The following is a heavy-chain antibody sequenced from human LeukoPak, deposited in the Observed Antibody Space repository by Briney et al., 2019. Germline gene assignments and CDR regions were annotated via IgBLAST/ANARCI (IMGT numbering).Heavy chain of an antibody. CDR3: AKDMCSSTSCSRRAFDI. CDR2: ITSSSSYI. V-gene: IGHV3-21*01. CDR1: GFTFSSYT. J-gene: IGHJ3*02. D-gene: IGHD2-2*01. Sequence: GGSLRLSCAASGFTFSSYTMNWVRQAPGKGLEWVSSITSSSSYIYYADSVKGRFTVSRDNSENTLYLQMNSLRAEDTAVFYCAKDMCSSTSCSRRAFDIWGQGTMVTVSS.